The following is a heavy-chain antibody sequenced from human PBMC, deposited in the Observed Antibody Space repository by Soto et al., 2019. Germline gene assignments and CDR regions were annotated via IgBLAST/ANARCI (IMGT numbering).Heavy chain of an antibody. D-gene: IGHD3-10*01. J-gene: IGHJ5*02. Sequence: PSETLSLTYAVFGESFSGHFWSWIRQSPGKGLEWIGEINDSGSTNKNPSLKSRVSISVDTSKNHFSLNLRSLTAADTAVYYCARGRSYYGSGTYAPNSHWFDAWGQGTLVTVSS. CDR3: ARGRSYYGSGTYAPNSHWFDA. V-gene: IGHV4-34*01. CDR1: GESFSGHF. CDR2: INDSGST.